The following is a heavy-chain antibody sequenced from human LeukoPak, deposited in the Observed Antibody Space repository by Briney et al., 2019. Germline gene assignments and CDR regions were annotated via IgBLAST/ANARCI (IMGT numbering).Heavy chain of an antibody. CDR1: GGSISTYY. V-gene: IGHV4-59*01. CDR3: ARDESYGAFDI. J-gene: IGHJ3*02. D-gene: IGHD1-26*01. Sequence: SETLSLTCTVSGGSISTYYWSWIRQPPGKGLEWIGYIYYSGSTNYNPSLKTRVTMSVDTSKNQFSLKLSSVTAADTALYYCARDESYGAFDIWGQGTMVTVSS. CDR2: IYYSGST.